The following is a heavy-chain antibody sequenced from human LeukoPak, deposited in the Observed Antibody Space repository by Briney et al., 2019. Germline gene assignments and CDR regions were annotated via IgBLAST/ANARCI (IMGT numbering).Heavy chain of an antibody. CDR2: MNPNSGNT. V-gene: IGHV1-8*01. CDR3: ARGLGTTVTSYYYYYYYMDV. J-gene: IGHJ6*03. CDR1: GYTFTSYD. D-gene: IGHD4-17*01. Sequence: GASVKVSCKASGYTFTSYDINLVRQATGQGLEWMGWMNPNSGNTGYAQKFQGRVTMTRNTSISTAYMELSSLRSEDTAAYYCARGLGTTVTSYYYYYYYMDVWGKGTTVTVSS.